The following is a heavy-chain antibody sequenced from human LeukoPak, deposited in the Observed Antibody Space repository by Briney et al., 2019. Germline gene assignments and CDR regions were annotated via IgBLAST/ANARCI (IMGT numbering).Heavy chain of an antibody. D-gene: IGHD6-6*01. Sequence: GGSLRLSCTASGFTFSDYWMTWVRPAPGKGPEWVANVKQDESQRYYVDSVRGRFTISRDNAKNSLFLQMNVLRAEDTAVYYCARRGGSSSRRSPIDFWGQGTLVTVSS. CDR2: VKQDESQR. CDR3: ARRGGSSSRRSPIDF. J-gene: IGHJ4*02. CDR1: GFTFSDYW. V-gene: IGHV3-7*01.